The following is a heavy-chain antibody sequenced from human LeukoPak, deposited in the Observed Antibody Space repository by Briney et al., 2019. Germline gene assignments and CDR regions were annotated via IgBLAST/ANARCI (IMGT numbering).Heavy chain of an antibody. J-gene: IGHJ5*02. CDR1: GFTFSSYS. CDR3: ARDNLGDYDDWFDP. D-gene: IGHD3-16*01. V-gene: IGHV3-21*04. Sequence: NPGGSLRLSCAASGFTFSSYSMNWVRQAPGKGLEWVSSISSSSSYIYYADSVKGRFTISRDNAKNSLYLQMNSLRAEDTAVYYCARDNLGDYDDWFDPWGQGTLVTVSS. CDR2: ISSSSSYI.